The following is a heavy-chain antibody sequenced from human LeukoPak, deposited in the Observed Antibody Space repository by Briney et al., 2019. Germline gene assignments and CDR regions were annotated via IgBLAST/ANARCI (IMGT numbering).Heavy chain of an antibody. Sequence: PGGSLSLFCAASGLPFEHDARHGLPHAPGKGLEWVSGISWNRGSVCYAVSVTGCFTISRDNSKNSLYLQMNSLRAEYSALYYCAKGLYSGFAGVDYWGQGTLVTVSS. CDR1: GLPFEHDA. D-gene: IGHD5-12*01. CDR3: AKGLYSGFAGVDY. CDR2: ISWNRGSV. V-gene: IGHV3-9*01. J-gene: IGHJ4*02.